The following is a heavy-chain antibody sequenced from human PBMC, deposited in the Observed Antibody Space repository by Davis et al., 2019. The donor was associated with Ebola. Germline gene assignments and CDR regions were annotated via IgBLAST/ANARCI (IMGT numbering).Heavy chain of an antibody. CDR2: IYDRST. CDR3: ATTQWLREFDN. J-gene: IGHJ4*02. CDR1: GFSFSSYW. Sequence: GESLKISCAASGFSFSSYWMHWVRQAPGKGLEWVSVIYDRSTAYADSVRGRFTISRDKSNNSLYLDMNSLRVDDTAVYYCATTQWLREFDNWGQGTLVTVSS. D-gene: IGHD6-19*01. V-gene: IGHV3-53*05.